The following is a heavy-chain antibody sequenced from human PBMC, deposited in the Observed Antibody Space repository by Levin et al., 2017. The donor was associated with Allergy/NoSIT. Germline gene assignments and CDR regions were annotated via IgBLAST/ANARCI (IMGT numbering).Heavy chain of an antibody. CDR1: GFTFGTYA. CDR2: ISGDGVGT. J-gene: IGHJ4*02. D-gene: IGHD3-22*01. V-gene: IGHV3-23*01. Sequence: LSLTCAASGFTFGTYAMNWVSQAPGKGLEWVSSISGDGVGTYYADSVKGRFTISRDNSKNTLYLEMNDLRAEDTAIYFCAKSGLGHSSGYQEVQVDYWGQGTRVTVSS. CDR3: AKSGLGHSSGYQEVQVDY.